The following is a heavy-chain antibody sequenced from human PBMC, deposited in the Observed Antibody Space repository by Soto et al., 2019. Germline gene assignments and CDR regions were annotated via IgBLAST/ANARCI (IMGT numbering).Heavy chain of an antibody. Sequence: GGSLRLSCAASGFTFDDYSMHWVRQAPGKGLEWVSGISWNSGSIGYADSVKGRFTISRDNAKNSLYLQMNSLRAKDTALYYCAAAYSSSWYQGHDAFDIWGQGTMVTVSS. CDR1: GFTFDDYS. CDR2: ISWNSGSI. J-gene: IGHJ3*02. D-gene: IGHD6-13*01. V-gene: IGHV3-9*01. CDR3: AAAYSSSWYQGHDAFDI.